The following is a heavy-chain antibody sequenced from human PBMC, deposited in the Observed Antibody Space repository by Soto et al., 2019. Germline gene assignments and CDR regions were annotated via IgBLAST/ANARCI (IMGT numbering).Heavy chain of an antibody. J-gene: IGHJ5*02. CDR1: GGTFSSYT. CDR2: IIPILGIA. V-gene: IGHV1-69*02. Sequence: QVQLVQSGAEVKKPGSSVKVSCKASGGTFSSYTISWVRQAPGQGLEWMGRIIPILGIANYAQKFQGRVTITADKSTSTAYMERSSLRSEDTAVYYCARTTAAGTSDWFDPWGQGTLVTVSS. D-gene: IGHD6-13*01. CDR3: ARTTAAGTSDWFDP.